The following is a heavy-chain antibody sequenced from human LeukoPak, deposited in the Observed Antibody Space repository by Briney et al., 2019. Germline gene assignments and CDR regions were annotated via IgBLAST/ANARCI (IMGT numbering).Heavy chain of an antibody. CDR2: IHYSGTT. D-gene: IGHD2-8*02. V-gene: IGHV4-59*03. CDR1: RASMSSFF. J-gene: IGHJ1*01. CDR3: AASGNSWWEGFFHD. Sequence: SETLSLTCTVSRASMSSFFWSWIRQPPGKGLEWIGHIHYSGTTKYNPSLTSRITLSMDTSKSQVSLRLTFVTAADTAMYYCAASGNSWWEGFFHDWGQGTLVSVSS.